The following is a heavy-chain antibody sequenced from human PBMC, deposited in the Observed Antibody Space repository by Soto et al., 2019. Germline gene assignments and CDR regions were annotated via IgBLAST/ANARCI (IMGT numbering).Heavy chain of an antibody. D-gene: IGHD3-9*01. CDR1: GGSISSYY. CDR3: ARVIRYFGQHGRFAP. Sequence: SESLSLTCTVSGGSISSYYWSWFRQPPGKGLEWIGYIYYSRSTNYNPSLKSRVTISVDTSKNQFSLKLSSVTAADTAVYYCARVIRYFGQHGRFAPWGQGTLVTVSS. CDR2: IYYSRST. J-gene: IGHJ5*02. V-gene: IGHV4-59*01.